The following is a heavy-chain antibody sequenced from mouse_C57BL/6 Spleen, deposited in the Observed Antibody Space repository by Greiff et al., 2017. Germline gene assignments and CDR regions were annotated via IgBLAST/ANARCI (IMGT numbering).Heavy chain of an antibody. CDR3: ARGGNYGGAMDY. Sequence: VKLEESGGGLVKPGGSLKLSCAASGFTFSDYGMHWVRPAPEKGLEWVAYISSGSSTIYYADTVKGRFTISRDNAKNTLFLQMTSLRSEDTAMYYCARGGNYGGAMDYWGQGTSVTVSS. D-gene: IGHD2-1*01. V-gene: IGHV5-17*01. J-gene: IGHJ4*01. CDR2: ISSGSSTI. CDR1: GFTFSDYG.